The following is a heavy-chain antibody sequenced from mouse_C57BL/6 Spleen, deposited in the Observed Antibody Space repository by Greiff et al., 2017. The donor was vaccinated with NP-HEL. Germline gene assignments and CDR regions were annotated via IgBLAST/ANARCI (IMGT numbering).Heavy chain of an antibody. Sequence: VQLQQPGAELVKPGASVKLSCKASGYTFTSYWMQWVKQRPGQGLEWIGEIDPSDSYTNYNQKFKGKATLTVDTSSSTAYMQLSSLTSEDSAVYYCATIYYGNYEAMDYWGQGTSVTVSS. CDR2: IDPSDSYT. CDR1: GYTFTSYW. J-gene: IGHJ4*01. V-gene: IGHV1-50*01. D-gene: IGHD2-1*01. CDR3: ATIYYGNYEAMDY.